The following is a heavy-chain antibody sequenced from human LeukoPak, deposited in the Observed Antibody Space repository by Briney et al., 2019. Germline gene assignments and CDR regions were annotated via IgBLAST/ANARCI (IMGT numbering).Heavy chain of an antibody. V-gene: IGHV1-69*05. CDR3: ARAAGPRDYYYYYMDV. Sequence: ASVKVSCKASGGTFSSYAISWVRQAPGQGLEWMGGIIPIFGTANYAQKFQGRVTITTDESTSTAYMELSSLRSEDTAVYYCARAAGPRDYYYYYMDVWGKGTTVTVSS. J-gene: IGHJ6*03. CDR1: GGTFSSYA. CDR2: IIPIFGTA.